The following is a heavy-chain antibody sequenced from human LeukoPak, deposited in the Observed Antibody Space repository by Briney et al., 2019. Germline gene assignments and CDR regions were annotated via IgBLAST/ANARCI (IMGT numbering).Heavy chain of an antibody. CDR3: ARAGIQLAPYYFDY. Sequence: PGGSLRLSCAASGFTFSSYEMNWVRQAPGKGLEWVSYISSSGSTIYYADSVKGRFTISRDNAKNSLYLQMNSLRAEDTAVYYCARAGIQLAPYYFDYWGRGTLVTVSS. J-gene: IGHJ4*02. CDR1: GFTFSSYE. V-gene: IGHV3-48*03. CDR2: ISSSGSTI. D-gene: IGHD5-18*01.